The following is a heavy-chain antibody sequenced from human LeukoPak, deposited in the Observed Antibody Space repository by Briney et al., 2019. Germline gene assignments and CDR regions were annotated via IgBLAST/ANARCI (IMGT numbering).Heavy chain of an antibody. CDR3: ARRVVRGDSFDY. V-gene: IGHV4-30-4*01. D-gene: IGHD3-10*01. J-gene: IGHJ4*02. Sequence: SETLSLTCTVSGVSISSGDYYWGWIRQAPGKGLEWIGYIYYSGSTYYNPSLKSQVTISVDTSKNQFSLKLSSVTAADTAVYYCARRVVRGDSFDYWGQGTLVTVSS. CDR2: IYYSGST. CDR1: GVSISSGDYY.